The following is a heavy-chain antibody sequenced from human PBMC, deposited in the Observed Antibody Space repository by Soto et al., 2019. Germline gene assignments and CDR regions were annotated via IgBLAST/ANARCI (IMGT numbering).Heavy chain of an antibody. J-gene: IGHJ6*02. Sequence: GGSLRLSCAASGFTFSSYWMHWVRQALGKGLVWVSRINSDGRSASYADSVKGRFTISRDNAKNTLYLQMNSLRAEDTAVYYCAREPYDFWSGYYPRDWYYYGMDVWGQGTTVTVSS. CDR2: INSDGRSA. CDR1: GFTFSSYW. CDR3: AREPYDFWSGYYPRDWYYYGMDV. V-gene: IGHV3-74*01. D-gene: IGHD3-3*01.